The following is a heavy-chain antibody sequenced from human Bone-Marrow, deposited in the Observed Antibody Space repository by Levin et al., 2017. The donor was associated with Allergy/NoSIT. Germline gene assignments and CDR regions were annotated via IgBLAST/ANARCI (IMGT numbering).Heavy chain of an antibody. J-gene: IGHJ4*02. CDR2: ISYDGSNK. V-gene: IGHV3-30*18. CDR3: AKLTEARAPSDY. CDR1: GFTFSSYG. Sequence: LSLTCAASGFTFSSYGMHWVRQAPGKGLEWVAVISYDGSNKYYADSVKGRFTISRDNSKNTLYLQMNSLRAEDTAVYYCAKLTEARAPSDYWGQGTLVTVSS.